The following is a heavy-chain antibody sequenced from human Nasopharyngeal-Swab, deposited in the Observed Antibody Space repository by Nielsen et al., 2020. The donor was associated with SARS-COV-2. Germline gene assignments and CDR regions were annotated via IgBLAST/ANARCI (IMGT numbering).Heavy chain of an antibody. CDR3: ARRQYGDYYYYYGMDV. CDR2: IKQDGSEK. J-gene: IGHJ6*02. D-gene: IGHD4-17*01. CDR1: GFTFSSYW. V-gene: IGHV3-7*03. Sequence: GGSLRLSCAASGFTFSSYWMSWVCQAPGKGLEWVANIKQDGSEKYYVDSVKGRFTISRDNAKNSLYLQMNSLRAEDTAVYYCARRQYGDYYYYYGMDVWGQGTTVTVSS.